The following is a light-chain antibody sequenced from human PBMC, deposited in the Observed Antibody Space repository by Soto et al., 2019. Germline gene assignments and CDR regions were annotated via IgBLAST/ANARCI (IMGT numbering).Light chain of an antibody. CDR2: EVS. CDR3: SSYAGSNNLV. J-gene: IGLJ1*01. CDR1: SRDVGGYNY. V-gene: IGLV2-8*01. Sequence: QSVLPQPPSASGSPGQSVTISCTGTSRDVGGYNYVSWYQQHPGKAPKLMIYEVSKRPSGVPDRFSGSKSGNTASLTVSGLQPEDEADYSCSSYAGSNNLVFGTGTKVTV.